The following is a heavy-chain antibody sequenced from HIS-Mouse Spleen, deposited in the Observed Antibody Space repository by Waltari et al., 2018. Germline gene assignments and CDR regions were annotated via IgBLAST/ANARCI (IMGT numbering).Heavy chain of an antibody. CDR1: GFSLSTSGMC. V-gene: IGHV2-70*15. CDR3: ARIAEGYTSGWYAFDY. CDR2: IAWDDDK. D-gene: IGHD6-19*01. J-gene: IGHJ4*02. Sequence: QVTLRESGPALVKPTQTLTLTCTFSGFSLSTSGMCVSWIRQPPGKALEWRARIAWDDDKYYSTALKTRLTISRDTSKNQVVLTMTNMDPLDTATYYCARIAEGYTSGWYAFDYWGQGTLVTVSS.